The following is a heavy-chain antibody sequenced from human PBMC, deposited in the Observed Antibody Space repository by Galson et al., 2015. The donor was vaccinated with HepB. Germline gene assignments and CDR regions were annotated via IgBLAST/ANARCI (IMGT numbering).Heavy chain of an antibody. J-gene: IGHJ5*02. V-gene: IGHV3-66*01. CDR1: GFTVSSNY. D-gene: IGHD3-10*01. Sequence: SLRLSCAASGFTVSSNYMSWVRQAPGKGLEWVSVIYSGGSTYYADSVKGRFTISRDNSKNTLYLQMNSLRAEDTAVYYCARVQMYYYGSGSPQYNWFDPWGQGTLVTVSS. CDR3: ARVQMYYYGSGSPQYNWFDP. CDR2: IYSGGST.